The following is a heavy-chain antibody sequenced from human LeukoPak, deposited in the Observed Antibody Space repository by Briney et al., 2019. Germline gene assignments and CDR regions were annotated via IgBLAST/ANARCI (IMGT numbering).Heavy chain of an antibody. D-gene: IGHD1-14*01. CDR1: GGSFSGYY. V-gene: IGHV4-34*01. Sequence: SETLSLTCAVYGGSFSGYYWSWIRQPPGKGLEWIGEINHSGSTNYNPSLKSRVTISVDTSKNQFSLKLSSVTAADTAVYYCARRRFTRTLNWFDPWGQGTLVTVSS. CDR2: INHSGST. J-gene: IGHJ5*02. CDR3: ARRRFTRTLNWFDP.